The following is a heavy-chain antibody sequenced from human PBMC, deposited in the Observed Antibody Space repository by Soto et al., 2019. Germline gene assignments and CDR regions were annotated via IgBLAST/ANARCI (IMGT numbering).Heavy chain of an antibody. V-gene: IGHV4-59*01. J-gene: IGHJ4*02. D-gene: IGHD5-12*01. CDR1: GGSISSYY. Sequence: SETLSLTCTVSGGSISSYYWIWIRQPPGKGLEWIGYIYYSGSTNYNPSLKSRVTISVDTSKNQFSLKLSSVTAADTAVYYCARARRDGYNPPNTFDYWGQGTLVTVSS. CDR2: IYYSGST. CDR3: ARARRDGYNPPNTFDY.